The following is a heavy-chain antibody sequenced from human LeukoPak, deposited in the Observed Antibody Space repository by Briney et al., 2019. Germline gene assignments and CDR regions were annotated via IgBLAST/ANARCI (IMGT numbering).Heavy chain of an antibody. J-gene: IGHJ4*02. D-gene: IGHD1-26*01. Sequence: GGSLRLSCAASGFTFSSYAMSWVRQAPGKGLEWVSAISGSGGRIYYGASVKGRFTISRDNSKNMLNLQMNSLRAEDTAVYYCATSKYSGSYWGQGTLVTVSS. CDR1: GFTFSSYA. CDR3: ATSKYSGSY. CDR2: ISGSGGRI. V-gene: IGHV3-23*01.